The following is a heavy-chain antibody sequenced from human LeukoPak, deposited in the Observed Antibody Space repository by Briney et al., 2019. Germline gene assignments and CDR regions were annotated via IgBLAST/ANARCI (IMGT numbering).Heavy chain of an antibody. Sequence: KPGGSLRLSCAASGFTFSSYSMNWVRQAPGKGLEWVSSISSSSSYIYYADSVKGRFTISRDNAKNSLYLQMNSLRAEDTAVYYCAREGSGYCSSTSCGYFQHWGQGTLVTVSS. CDR3: AREGSGYCSSTSCGYFQH. D-gene: IGHD2-2*03. CDR1: GFTFSSYS. V-gene: IGHV3-21*01. CDR2: ISSSSSYI. J-gene: IGHJ1*01.